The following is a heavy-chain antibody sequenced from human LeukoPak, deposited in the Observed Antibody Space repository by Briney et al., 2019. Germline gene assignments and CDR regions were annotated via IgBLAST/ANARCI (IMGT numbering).Heavy chain of an antibody. CDR2: IYYSGNT. D-gene: IGHD2-21*02. CDR3: AREILAYCGGDCYSAPFDY. V-gene: IGHV4-30-4*01. CDR1: GGSISSGDYY. Sequence: SETLSLTCTVSGGSISSGDYYWSWIRQPPGKGLEWIGYIYYSGNTYYNPSLKSRVTISVDTSKSQFSLKLTSVTAADTAVYYCAREILAYCGGDCYSAPFDYWGQGTLVTVSS. J-gene: IGHJ4*02.